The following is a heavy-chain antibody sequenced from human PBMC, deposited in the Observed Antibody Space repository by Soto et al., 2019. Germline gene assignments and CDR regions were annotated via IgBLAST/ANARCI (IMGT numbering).Heavy chain of an antibody. J-gene: IGHJ4*02. V-gene: IGHV1-2*02. CDR2: INPNSGGT. D-gene: IGHD2-21*01. CDR3: AREVIVDPPTLRY. Sequence: ASVKVSCKASGYTFTGYYMHWVRQAPGQGLEWMGWINPNSGGTNYAQKFQGRVTMTRDTSISTAYMELSRLRSDGTAVYYCAREVIVDPPTLRYWGQGTLVTVSS. CDR1: GYTFTGYY.